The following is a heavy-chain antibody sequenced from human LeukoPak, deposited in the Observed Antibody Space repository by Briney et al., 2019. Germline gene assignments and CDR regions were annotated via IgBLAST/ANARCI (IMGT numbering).Heavy chain of an antibody. Sequence: PGGSLRPSCAASGFTFSSYSMNWVRQAPGKGLEWVSSISSSSSYIYYADSVKGRFTISRDNAKISLYLQMNSLRAEDTAVYYCARAPHSGNFPQDYWGQGTLVTVSS. CDR2: ISSSSSYI. CDR3: ARAPHSGNFPQDY. CDR1: GFTFSSYS. V-gene: IGHV3-21*01. J-gene: IGHJ4*02. D-gene: IGHD1-26*01.